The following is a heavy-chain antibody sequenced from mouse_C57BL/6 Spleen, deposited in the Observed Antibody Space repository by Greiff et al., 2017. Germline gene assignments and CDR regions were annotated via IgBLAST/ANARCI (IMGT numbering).Heavy chain of an antibody. CDR3: ARIYSGSSYHYAMDY. J-gene: IGHJ4*01. CDR2: ILPGSGST. V-gene: IGHV1-9*01. D-gene: IGHD1-1*01. Sequence: VQLVESGAELMQPGASVKLSCKATGYTFTGYWIEWVKQRPGHGLEWIGGILPGSGSTKYNEKFKGKATFTADTSSNTAYMQLIRLTTEDSAIYASARIYSGSSYHYAMDYWGQGTSVTVSS. CDR1: GYTFTGYW.